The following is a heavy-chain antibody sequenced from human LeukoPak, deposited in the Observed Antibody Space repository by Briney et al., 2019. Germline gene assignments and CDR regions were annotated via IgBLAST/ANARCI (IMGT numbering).Heavy chain of an antibody. J-gene: IGHJ5*02. D-gene: IGHD3-22*01. CDR1: GGSFSSYY. V-gene: IGHV4-59*01. Sequence: SETLSLTCTVSGGSFSSYYWSWIRQPPGRGLEWIGYIYYTGTTNYNPSLGSRVTIPVDTSKKQFSLRLSAVTAAGTAVYYCARGYYDTSGYSNPFDPWGQGTLVTVSS. CDR2: IYYTGTT. CDR3: ARGYYDTSGYSNPFDP.